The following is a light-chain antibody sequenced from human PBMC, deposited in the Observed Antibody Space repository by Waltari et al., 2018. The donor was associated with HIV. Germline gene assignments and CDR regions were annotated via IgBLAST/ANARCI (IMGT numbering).Light chain of an antibody. V-gene: IGKV3-20*01. CDR2: AAS. CDR3: HQYGSSFWT. Sequence: EIVLTQSPRPLSSSPAAIATLSCMTSAIIKSTYLSWYQQKGDQPPKLLIYAASSRAPGIPDRFSGSGSRTDFNLTINRLEPEDFATYYCHQYGSSFWTFGQGTKVDVK. J-gene: IGKJ1*01. CDR1: AIIKSTY.